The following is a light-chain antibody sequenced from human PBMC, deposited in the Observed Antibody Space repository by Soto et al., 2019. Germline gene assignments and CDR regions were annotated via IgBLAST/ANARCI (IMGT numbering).Light chain of an antibody. Sequence: IVSAQCRGSLSRCPGERATLSCRASQSVSNNYLAWYQQKPGQAPRLLIYADSNRATGIPARFSGSGSGTDFTLTNSSLEPEDFSVDDCQQRYNWLITFGQGTRLEIK. CDR3: QQRYNWLIT. CDR2: ADS. V-gene: IGKV3-11*01. J-gene: IGKJ5*01. CDR1: QSVSNNY.